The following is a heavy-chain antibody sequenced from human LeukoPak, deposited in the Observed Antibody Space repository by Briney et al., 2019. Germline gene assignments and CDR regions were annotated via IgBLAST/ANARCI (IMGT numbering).Heavy chain of an antibody. D-gene: IGHD3-22*01. CDR2: ISSSSSYI. CDR1: GFTFSSYS. V-gene: IGHV3-21*01. J-gene: IGHJ4*02. Sequence: GRSLRLSCAASGFTFSSYSMNWVRQAPGKGLEWVSSISSSSSYIYYADSVKGRFTISRDNAKNSLYLQMNSLRAEDTAVYYCARDLEYYYDSSGYPDYWGQGTLVTVSS. CDR3: ARDLEYYYDSSGYPDY.